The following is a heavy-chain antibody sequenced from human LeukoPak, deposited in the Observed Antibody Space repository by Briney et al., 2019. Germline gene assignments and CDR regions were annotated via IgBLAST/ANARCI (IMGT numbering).Heavy chain of an antibody. CDR3: ARVVPAADY. J-gene: IGHJ4*02. V-gene: IGHV3-53*01. CDR1: GFTVSSNY. D-gene: IGHD2-2*01. Sequence: GGSLRLSCVASGFTVSSNYMSWVRQAPGKGLEWVSAIFSGGSTFYADSVTGRFTISRDNSKNTVYLEMNSLRAEDTAVYYCARVVPAADYWGQGTLVTVSS. CDR2: IFSGGST.